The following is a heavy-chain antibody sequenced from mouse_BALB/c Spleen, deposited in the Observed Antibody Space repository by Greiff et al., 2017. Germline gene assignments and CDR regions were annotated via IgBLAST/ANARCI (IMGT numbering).Heavy chain of an antibody. J-gene: IGHJ4*01. CDR2: IGSGGST. CDR3: ARGREGYYAMDY. CDR1: GFTFSSYA. V-gene: IGHV5-6-5*01. Sequence: DVKLVESGGGLVKPGGSLKLSCAASGFTFSSYAMSWVRQTPEKRLEWVASIGSGGSTYYPDSVKGRFTTSRDNARNILYLQMSSLRSEDTAMYYCARGREGYYAMDYWGQGTSVTVSS.